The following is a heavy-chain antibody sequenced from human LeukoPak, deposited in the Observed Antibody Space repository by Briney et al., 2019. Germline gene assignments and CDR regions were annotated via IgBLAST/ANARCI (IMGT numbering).Heavy chain of an antibody. V-gene: IGHV4-39*01. CDR3: ARAPRQWLVPGGNRKNYYGMDV. D-gene: IGHD6-19*01. J-gene: IGHJ6*02. CDR2: FFYSGST. CDR1: GGSISSTSYY. Sequence: SETLSLTCTVSGGSISSTSYYWGWIRQPPGKGLEWIGSFFYSGSTYYNPSLKSRVTISVDTSKNQFSLKLSSVTAADTAVYYCARAPRQWLVPGGNRKNYYGMDVWGQGTTVTVSS.